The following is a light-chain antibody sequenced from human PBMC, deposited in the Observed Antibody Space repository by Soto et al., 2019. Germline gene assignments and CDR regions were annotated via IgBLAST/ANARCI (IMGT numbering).Light chain of an antibody. V-gene: IGLV2-14*01. CDR2: DVS. Sequence: QSALTQPASVSGSPGQSITISCTGTSSDVGGYNYVSWYQQHPGKAPKLMIYDVSNRPSGVSNRFSGSKSGNTASLTISGLQAEDEADYYCSSYTSSSPLHVVFGRGTKLTVL. J-gene: IGLJ2*01. CDR1: SSDVGGYNY. CDR3: SSYTSSSPLHVV.